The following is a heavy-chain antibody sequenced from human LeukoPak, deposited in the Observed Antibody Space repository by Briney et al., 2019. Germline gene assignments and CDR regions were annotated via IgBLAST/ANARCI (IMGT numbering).Heavy chain of an antibody. D-gene: IGHD3-16*02. CDR2: ISGSGGST. CDR3: ARDHESMITFGGVIVSYYFDY. V-gene: IGHV3-23*01. Sequence: GGSLRLSCAASGFTFSSYAMSWVRQAPGKGLEWVSAISGSGGSTYYADSVKGRFTISRDNSKNTLYLQMNSLRAEDTAVYYCARDHESMITFGGVIVSYYFDYWGQGTLVTVSS. J-gene: IGHJ4*02. CDR1: GFTFSSYA.